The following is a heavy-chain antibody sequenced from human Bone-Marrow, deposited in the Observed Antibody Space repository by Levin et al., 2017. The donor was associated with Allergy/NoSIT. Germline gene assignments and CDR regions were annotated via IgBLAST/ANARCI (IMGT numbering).Heavy chain of an antibody. V-gene: IGHV3-21*01. CDR2: ISSSSSSYI. D-gene: IGHD2-8*02. J-gene: IGHJ6*02. Sequence: GGSLRLSCAASGFTFSSYSMNWVRQAPGKGLEWVSFISSSSSSYIYYADSVKGRFTISRDNAKNSVSLQMNSLRVDDTAIYYCARGDGEYGWFYQYGLDVWGQGTTVTVSS. CDR1: GFTFSSYS. CDR3: ARGDGEYGWFYQYGLDV.